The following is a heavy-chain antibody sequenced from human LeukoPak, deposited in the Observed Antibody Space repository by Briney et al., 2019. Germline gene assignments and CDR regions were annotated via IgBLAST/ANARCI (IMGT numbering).Heavy chain of an antibody. CDR3: ASQTSVKYYFDY. J-gene: IGHJ4*02. CDR1: GFTFSDYY. Sequence: PGGSLRLSCAASGFTFSDYYMSWIRQAPGKGLEWVSYISSSSSYTNYADSVKGRFTISRDNSKNTLYLQMNSLRAEDTAVYYCASQTSVKYYFDYWGQGTLVTVSS. D-gene: IGHD4-17*01. CDR2: ISSSSSYT. V-gene: IGHV3-11*03.